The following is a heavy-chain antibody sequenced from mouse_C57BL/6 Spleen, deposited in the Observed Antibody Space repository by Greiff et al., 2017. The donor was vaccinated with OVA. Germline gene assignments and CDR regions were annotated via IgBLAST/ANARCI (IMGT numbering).Heavy chain of an antibody. J-gene: IGHJ4*01. CDR2: IYPGGGYT. CDR3: ARRYYGNYGYAMDY. CDR1: GYTFTNYW. D-gene: IGHD2-1*01. V-gene: IGHV1-63*01. Sequence: QVQLQQSGAELVRPGTSVKMSCKASGYTFTNYWIGWAKQRPGHGLEWIGDIYPGGGYTNYNEKFKGKATLTAYKSSSTAYMQFSSLTSEDSAIYYCARRYYGNYGYAMDYWGQGTSVTVSS.